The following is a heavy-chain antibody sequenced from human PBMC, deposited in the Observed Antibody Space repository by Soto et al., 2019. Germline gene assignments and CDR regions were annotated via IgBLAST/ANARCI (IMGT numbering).Heavy chain of an antibody. D-gene: IGHD5-18*01. CDR2: IYHTGNT. CDR1: TDSFNDYY. CDR3: ARDVGIHDAFDI. V-gene: IGHV4-59*13. J-gene: IGHJ3*02. Sequence: QVRLHESGPGLVKPSETLSLTCTVSTDSFNDYYWSWIRQPPGKGLEWIGSIYHTGNTNDNPSLESRVSISVDTSRLQFSLSLSSVTAADTAVYYCARDVGIHDAFDIWGQGTLVTVSS.